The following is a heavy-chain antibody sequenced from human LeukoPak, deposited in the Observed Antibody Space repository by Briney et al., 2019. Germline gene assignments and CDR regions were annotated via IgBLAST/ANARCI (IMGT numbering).Heavy chain of an antibody. V-gene: IGHV1-8*03. CDR3: ARGQYSSSSGDAFDI. Sequence: ASVKASCKASGYTFTSYDINWVRQATGQGLEWMGWMNPNSGNTGYAQKFQGRVTITRNTSISTAYMELSSLRSEDTAVYYCARGQYSSSSGDAFDIWGQGTMVTVSS. J-gene: IGHJ3*02. CDR2: MNPNSGNT. CDR1: GYTFTSYD. D-gene: IGHD6-6*01.